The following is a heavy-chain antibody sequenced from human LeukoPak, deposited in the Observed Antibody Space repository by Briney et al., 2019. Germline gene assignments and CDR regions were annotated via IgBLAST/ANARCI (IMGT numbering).Heavy chain of an antibody. CDR1: GFTFNDYG. CDR2: INWNGGRT. Sequence: GGSLRLSCAASGFTFNDYGMSWVRQAPGKGLEWVSGINWNGGRTGYVDSMKGRFIISRDNAKNSLYLQVNSLRAEDTALYYCARNFGGGDSSGPYYWGQGTLVTVSS. D-gene: IGHD3-22*01. V-gene: IGHV3-20*04. CDR3: ARNFGGGDSSGPYY. J-gene: IGHJ4*02.